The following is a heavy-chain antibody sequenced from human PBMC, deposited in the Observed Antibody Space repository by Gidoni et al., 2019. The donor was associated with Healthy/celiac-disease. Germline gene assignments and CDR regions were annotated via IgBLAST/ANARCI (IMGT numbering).Heavy chain of an antibody. Sequence: QVQLQESGPVLVKPSETLSLTCTVDGGSISSYYWSWIRQPPGKGLECIGYIYYSGSTNYNPSRKSRVTISVDTSKTQFSLKLSSVTAADTAVYYCASQGGFGEFSGYDYWGQGTLVTVSS. CDR3: ASQGGFGEFSGYDY. CDR2: IYYSGST. V-gene: IGHV4-59*01. D-gene: IGHD3-10*01. CDR1: GGSISSYY. J-gene: IGHJ4*02.